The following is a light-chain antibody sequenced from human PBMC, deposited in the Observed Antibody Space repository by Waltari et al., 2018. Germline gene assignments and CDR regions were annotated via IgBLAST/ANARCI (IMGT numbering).Light chain of an antibody. V-gene: IGLV1-40*01. CDR1: SSNIGAGYD. Sequence: QSVLTQPPSVSGAPGQTVTIPCTGSSSNIGAGYDVPWYQQFPGTAPKLLIYGNINRPSGVPDRFSGSKSGTSASLAITGLQAEDEADYYCQSYDSSLSGYIFGPVTTVTVL. J-gene: IGLJ1*01. CDR2: GNI. CDR3: QSYDSSLSGYI.